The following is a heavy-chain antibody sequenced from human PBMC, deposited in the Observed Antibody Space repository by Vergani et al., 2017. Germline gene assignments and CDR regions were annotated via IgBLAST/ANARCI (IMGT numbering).Heavy chain of an antibody. CDR1: GYTFPGYY. J-gene: IGHJ5*02. Sequence: QVQLVQSGAEVKKTGASVKVSCKASGYTFPGYYMHWVRQAPGQGLEWMGWINPNSGGTNYAQKFQGMVTMTRDTSISTAYMELSRLRADDTAVYYCARGSIAAAGTGVWFDPWGQGTLVTVSS. CDR2: INPNSGGT. CDR3: ARGSIAAAGTGVWFDP. D-gene: IGHD6-13*01. V-gene: IGHV1-2*02.